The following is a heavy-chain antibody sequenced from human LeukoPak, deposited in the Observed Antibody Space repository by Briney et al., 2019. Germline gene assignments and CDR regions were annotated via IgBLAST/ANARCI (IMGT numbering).Heavy chain of an antibody. D-gene: IGHD6-19*01. J-gene: IGHJ4*02. Sequence: PGGSLRLSCAASGFTYSNYAMNWVRQAPGKGLEWVSGISSGGGTTYYADSVKGRFIISRDNSKNTLYLQMDSLRAEDTAVYYCTKAGIAVPATPDYRGQGTLVTVSS. CDR1: GFTYSNYA. CDR3: TKAGIAVPATPDY. V-gene: IGHV3-23*01. CDR2: ISSGGGTT.